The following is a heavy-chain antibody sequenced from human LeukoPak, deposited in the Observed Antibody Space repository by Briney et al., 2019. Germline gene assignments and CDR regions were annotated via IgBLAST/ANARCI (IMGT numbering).Heavy chain of an antibody. D-gene: IGHD3-10*01. CDR1: GGSISSGGYY. J-gene: IGHJ4*02. CDR3: ARDRGITMVRGELDY. CDR2: IYHSGST. V-gene: IGHV4-30-2*01. Sequence: SETLSLTCTVSGGSISSGGYYWSWIRQPPGKGLEWIGYIYHSGSTYYNPSLKSRVTISVDRSKNQFSLKLSSVTAADTAVYYCARDRGITMVRGELDYWGQGTLVTVSS.